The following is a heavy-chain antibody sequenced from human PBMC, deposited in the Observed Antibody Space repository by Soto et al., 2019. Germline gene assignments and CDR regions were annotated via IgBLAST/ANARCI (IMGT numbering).Heavy chain of an antibody. CDR2: IIPIFGTA. D-gene: IGHD5-18*01. Sequence: QVQLVQSGAEVKKPGSSVRVSCKASGGTFSSYAISWVRQAPGQGLEWMGGIIPIFGTANYAQQFQGRVTITADESTSTAYMELSSLRSEDTAVYYCARVYVDTYGMDVWGQGTTVTVSS. CDR3: ARVYVDTYGMDV. V-gene: IGHV1-69*01. CDR1: GGTFSSYA. J-gene: IGHJ6*02.